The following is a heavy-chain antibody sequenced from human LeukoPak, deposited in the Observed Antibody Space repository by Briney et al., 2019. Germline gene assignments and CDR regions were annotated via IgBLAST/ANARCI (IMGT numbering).Heavy chain of an antibody. CDR1: GGTFSSYA. CDR3: ARDKQWLVGGNWFDP. V-gene: IGHV1-69*13. J-gene: IGHJ5*02. CDR2: IIPIFGTA. Sequence: VASVKVSCKASGGTFSSYAISWVRQAPGQGLEWMGGIIPIFGTANYAQKFQGRVTITADESTSTAYMELSSLRSEDTAVYYCARDKQWLVGGNWFDPWGQGTLVTVSS. D-gene: IGHD6-19*01.